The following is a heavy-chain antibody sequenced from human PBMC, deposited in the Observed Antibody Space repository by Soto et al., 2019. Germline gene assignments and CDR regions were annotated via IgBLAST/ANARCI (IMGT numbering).Heavy chain of an antibody. CDR1: GFSLSTSGVG. D-gene: IGHD2-15*01. CDR2: IYWDDDK. Sequence: QITLKESGPTLVKPTQTLTLTCTFSGFSLSTSGVGVGWIRQPPRKALEWLALIYWDDDKRYSPSLKSRLTITMDTSKNQVVLTMTNMDPVDTATYYCAHRPSYCSGGSCYSGFDYWGQGTLVTVSS. J-gene: IGHJ4*02. V-gene: IGHV2-5*02. CDR3: AHRPSYCSGGSCYSGFDY.